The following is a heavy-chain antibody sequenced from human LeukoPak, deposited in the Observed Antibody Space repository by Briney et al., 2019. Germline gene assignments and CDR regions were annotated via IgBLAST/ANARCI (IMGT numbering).Heavy chain of an antibody. V-gene: IGHV3-21*01. J-gene: IGHJ6*02. CDR1: GFTFSTYS. CDR3: ARDFKNSGGEPMDV. D-gene: IGHD3-10*01. CDR2: ISSSSSYI. Sequence: GGSLRLSCAASGFTFSTYSMNWVRQAPGKGLEWVSSISSSSSYIYYADSVKGRFTISRDNAKNSLYLQMNSLRAEDTAVYYWARDFKNSGGEPMDVWGQGTTVTVSS.